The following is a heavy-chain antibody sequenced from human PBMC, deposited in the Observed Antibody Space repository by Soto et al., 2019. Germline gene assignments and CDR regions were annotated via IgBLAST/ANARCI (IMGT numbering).Heavy chain of an antibody. V-gene: IGHV3-73*01. CDR1: GFTFSSSA. D-gene: IGHD6-6*01. CDR3: TRHDSSSSGFANYNWFDP. J-gene: IGHJ5*02. CDR2: IRSKANSYAT. Sequence: PGGSLRRSCAASGFTFSSSAMHWVRQASGKGLEWVGRIRSKANSYATAYAASVKGRFTISRDDSKNTAYLQMNSLKTEDTAVYYCTRHDSSSSGFANYNWFDPWGQGTLVTVSS.